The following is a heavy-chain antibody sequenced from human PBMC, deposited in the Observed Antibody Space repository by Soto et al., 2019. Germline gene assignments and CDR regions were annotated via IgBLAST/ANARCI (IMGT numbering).Heavy chain of an antibody. J-gene: IGHJ3*02. CDR1: GFTVSSNY. CDR3: ARDCHSSSSKADDDAFDI. Sequence: GGSLRLSCAASGFTVSSNYMSWVRQAPGKGLEWVSVIYSGGSTYYADSVKGRFTISRHNSKNTLYLQMNSLRAEDTAVDYCARDCHSSSSKADDDAFDIWGQGTMVTVSS. D-gene: IGHD6-13*01. V-gene: IGHV3-53*04. CDR2: IYSGGST.